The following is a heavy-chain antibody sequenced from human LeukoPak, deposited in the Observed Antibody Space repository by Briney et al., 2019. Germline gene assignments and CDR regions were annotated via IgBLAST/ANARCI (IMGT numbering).Heavy chain of an antibody. V-gene: IGHV3-11*01. D-gene: IGHD3-16*01. CDR2: ISNSGNTI. Sequence: GGSLRLSCAASGFTFGDYYMTWIRQAPGKGLEWVSYISNSGNTIKEADSVKGRFTISRDNAQNSLFLQMKSLRAEDTAVYYCARYRVITNDYFDSWGQGTLITVSS. J-gene: IGHJ4*02. CDR1: GFTFGDYY. CDR3: ARYRVITNDYFDS.